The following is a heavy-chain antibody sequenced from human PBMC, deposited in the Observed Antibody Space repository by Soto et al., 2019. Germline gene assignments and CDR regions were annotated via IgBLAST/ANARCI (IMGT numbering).Heavy chain of an antibody. J-gene: IGHJ4*02. CDR2: ISWNSGSI. D-gene: IGHD3-9*01. CDR3: AKDNLVGILTGYYDY. V-gene: IGHV3-9*01. Sequence: GGSLRLSCAASGFTFDDYAMHWVRQAPGKGLEWVSGISWNSGSIGYADSVKGRFTISRDNAKNSLYLQMNSLRAEDTALYYCAKDNLVGILTGYYDYWGQGTLVTVSS. CDR1: GFTFDDYA.